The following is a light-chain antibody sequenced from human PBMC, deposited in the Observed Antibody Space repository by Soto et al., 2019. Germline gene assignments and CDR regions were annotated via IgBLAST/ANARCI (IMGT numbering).Light chain of an antibody. CDR1: QSVINRY. V-gene: IGKV3-20*01. CDR2: GVS. J-gene: IGKJ4*01. CDR3: QQYGSLPLT. Sequence: EIVLTQSPGTLSLSPGERATLSCRASQSVINRYLAWYQQKAGQAPRLLIHGVSSRDAGVPERFSASGSGTDFTLTIIRLEPEDFAVYYCQQYGSLPLTFGGGTKVEIK.